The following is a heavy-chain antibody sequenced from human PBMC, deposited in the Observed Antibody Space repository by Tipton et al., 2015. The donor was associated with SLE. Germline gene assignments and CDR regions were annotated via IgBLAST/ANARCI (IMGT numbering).Heavy chain of an antibody. V-gene: IGHV3-73*01. CDR1: GFTFSGSA. D-gene: IGHD3-10*01. CDR3: TSPYYGSGSPSGMDV. J-gene: IGHJ6*02. CDR2: IRSKANSYAT. Sequence: SLRLSCAASGFTFSGSAMHWVRQASGKGLEWVGRIRSKANSYATAYAASVKGRFTISRDDSKNTAYLQMNSLKTEDTAVYYCTSPYYGSGSPSGMDVWGQGTTVTVSS.